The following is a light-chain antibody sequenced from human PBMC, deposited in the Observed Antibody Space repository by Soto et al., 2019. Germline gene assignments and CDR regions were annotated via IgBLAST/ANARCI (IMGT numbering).Light chain of an antibody. V-gene: IGKV3-20*01. CDR2: GSS. J-gene: IGKJ2*01. Sequence: EVVLTQSPGTLSFSPGERATLSCSARQSVSNNYFAWYQQKPGQAPRLLIFGSSDRATGIPDRFSGSGSGKDCTLTVSRLEREDFAVYYRQQYGSSPPYTFGQGTKLQIK. CDR1: QSVSNNY. CDR3: QQYGSSPPYT.